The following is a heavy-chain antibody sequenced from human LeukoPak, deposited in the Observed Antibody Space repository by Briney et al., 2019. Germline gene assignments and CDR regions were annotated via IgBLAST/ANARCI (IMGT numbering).Heavy chain of an antibody. CDR3: ARVKGRDGYTYYFDY. D-gene: IGHD5-24*01. V-gene: IGHV1-69*13. CDR2: IIPIFGTA. CDR1: GGTFSSYA. Sequence: SVKVSCKASGGTFSSYAISWVRQAPGQGLEWMGGIIPIFGTANYAQKFQGRVTITADESTSTAYVELSSLRSEDTAVYYCARVKGRDGYTYYFDYWGQGTLVTVSS. J-gene: IGHJ4*02.